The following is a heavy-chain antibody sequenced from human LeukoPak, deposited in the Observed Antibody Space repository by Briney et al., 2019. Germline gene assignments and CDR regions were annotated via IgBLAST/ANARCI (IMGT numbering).Heavy chain of an antibody. CDR3: ARDDTVTTRVGFID. V-gene: IGHV3-7*01. CDR1: GFTFSSYW. D-gene: IGHD4-17*01. Sequence: GGSLRLSCAASGFTFSSYWMSWVRQAPGKGLEWVANIKQDGSEKYYVDSVKGRFTISRDNTKNSLYLQMNSLRAEGTAVYYCARDDTVTTRVGFIDWGQGTLVTVSS. J-gene: IGHJ4*02. CDR2: IKQDGSEK.